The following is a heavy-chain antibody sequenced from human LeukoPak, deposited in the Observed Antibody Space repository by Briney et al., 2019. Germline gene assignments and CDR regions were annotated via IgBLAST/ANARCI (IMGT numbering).Heavy chain of an antibody. CDR1: GGSFSDYY. CDR2: INHSGST. V-gene: IGHV4-34*01. CDR3: ARGREDYYDSSGYYDGCY. D-gene: IGHD3-22*01. J-gene: IGHJ4*02. Sequence: SETLSLTCAVYGGSFSDYYWSWIRQPPGKGLEWIGEINHSGSTNYNPSLKSRVTISVDASKNQFSLKLSSVTAADTAVYYCARGREDYYDSSGYYDGCYWGQGTLVTVSS.